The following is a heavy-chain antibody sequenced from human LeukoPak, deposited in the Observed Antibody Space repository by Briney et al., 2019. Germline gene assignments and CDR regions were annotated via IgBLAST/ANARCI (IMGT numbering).Heavy chain of an antibody. D-gene: IGHD3-9*01. Sequence: GASVKVSCKASGYTFTNYNINWVRQATGQGLEWMGWMNPSSGNTGYAQKFQGRVTMTRNTSINTAYMELSSLRSEDTAVYYCARVLRDFDWLPWGQGTLVTVSS. CDR1: GYTFTNYN. CDR3: ARVLRDFDWLP. V-gene: IGHV1-8*01. J-gene: IGHJ5*02. CDR2: MNPSSGNT.